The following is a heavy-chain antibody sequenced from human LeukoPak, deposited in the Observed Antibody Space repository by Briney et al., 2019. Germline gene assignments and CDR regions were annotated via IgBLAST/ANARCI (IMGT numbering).Heavy chain of an antibody. CDR3: ARPAYYDILTGSWDYYGMDV. CDR2: IDPSDSYT. J-gene: IGHJ6*04. CDR1: GYSFTSYW. Sequence: HGESLKIYCKGSGYSFTSYWISWVRQMPGKGLEWMGRIDPSDSYTNYSPSFQGHVTISADKSISTAYLQWSSLKASDTAMYYCARPAYYDILTGSWDYYGMDVWGKGTTVTVSS. V-gene: IGHV5-10-1*01. D-gene: IGHD3-9*01.